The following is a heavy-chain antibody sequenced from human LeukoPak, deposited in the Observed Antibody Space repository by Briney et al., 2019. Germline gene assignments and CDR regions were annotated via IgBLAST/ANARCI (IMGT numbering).Heavy chain of an antibody. D-gene: IGHD7-27*01. CDR1: GFTFSTYS. V-gene: IGHV3-21*01. CDR3: ARVTVTGTYWFFDL. CDR2: ISSSSSYI. J-gene: IGHJ2*01. Sequence: GGSLRLSCAASGFTFSTYSMNWVRQAPGKGLEWVSSISSSSSYIYYADSVKGLFTISRDNATDSLYLQMNSLRAEDTAVYYCARVTVTGTYWFFDLWGRGTLVTVSS.